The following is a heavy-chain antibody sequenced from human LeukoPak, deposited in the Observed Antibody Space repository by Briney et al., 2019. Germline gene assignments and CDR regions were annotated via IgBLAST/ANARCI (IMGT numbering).Heavy chain of an antibody. CDR1: GFTFSRYA. V-gene: IGHV3-30*04. J-gene: IGHJ4*02. D-gene: IGHD6-6*01. CDR2: ISYDGSNK. Sequence: PGGSLRLSCAASGFTFSRYAMHWVRQAPGKGLEWVAVISYDGSNKYYADSVKGRFTISRDNSKNTLYLQMNSLRAEDTAVYYCARDTGGIAARRWDYWGQGTLVTVSS. CDR3: ARDTGGIAARRWDY.